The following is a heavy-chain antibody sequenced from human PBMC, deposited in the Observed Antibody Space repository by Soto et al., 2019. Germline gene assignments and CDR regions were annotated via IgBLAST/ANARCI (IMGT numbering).Heavy chain of an antibody. CDR3: ARDIRVTTVTGGYYYYGMDV. CDR1: GGSISSGDSY. CDR2: ISYTGNT. V-gene: IGHV4-30-4*01. J-gene: IGHJ6*02. Sequence: SETLSLTCTVSGGSISSGDSYWTWIRQPPGKGLEWIGYISYTGNTYSNPSLKSRLSMSLDTSKNQFSLKLSSVTATGTAVYYCARDIRVTTVTGGYYYYGMDVWRQGTTVTVSS. D-gene: IGHD4-4*01.